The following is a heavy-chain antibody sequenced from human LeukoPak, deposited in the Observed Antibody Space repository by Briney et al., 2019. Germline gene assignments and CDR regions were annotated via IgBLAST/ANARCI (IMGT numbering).Heavy chain of an antibody. D-gene: IGHD4-17*01. V-gene: IGHV2-70*04. CDR3: ARIPTYGDYAYFDY. J-gene: IGHJ4*02. CDR2: MDWDGDK. CDR1: GFSLSTSGMR. Sequence: SGPALVNPTQTLTLTCTFSGFSLSTSGMRVSWIRQPPGKALEWLARMDWDGDKFYNTSLKTRLTISQDTSKTQVVLTMTNMDPVDTATYYCARIPTYGDYAYFDYWGQGTLVTVSS.